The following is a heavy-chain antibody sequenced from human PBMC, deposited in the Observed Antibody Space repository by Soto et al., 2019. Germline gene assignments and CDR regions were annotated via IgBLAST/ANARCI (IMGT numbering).Heavy chain of an antibody. J-gene: IGHJ5*02. D-gene: IGHD6-13*01. CDR2: MSYSGST. CDR1: GGSISSYY. Sequence: QVQLQESGPGLVKPSETLSLTCTVSGGSISSYYWSWIRQPPGKGLEWIGFMSYSGSTIYSPSLKSRGTISVDTSKNQFSLKLTSVTAADTAVYYCARSWQGSSTYSGWFDPWGQGTLVTVSS. CDR3: ARSWQGSSTYSGWFDP. V-gene: IGHV4-59*01.